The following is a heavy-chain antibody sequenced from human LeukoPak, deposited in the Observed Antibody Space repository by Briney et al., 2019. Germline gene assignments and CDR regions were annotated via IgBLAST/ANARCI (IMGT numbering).Heavy chain of an antibody. D-gene: IGHD4-17*01. CDR2: IKQDASET. V-gene: IGHV3-7*01. CDR1: GFTFSNYW. CDR3: ARYGLGDTFDI. Sequence: PGGSLRLSCAGTGFTFSNYWMNWVRQAPGKGLEWMASIKQDASETRYVDSVKGRFTILRDNTETSLFLHMNSLRAEDTAVYYCARYGLGDTFDIWGHGTVVTVSS. J-gene: IGHJ3*02.